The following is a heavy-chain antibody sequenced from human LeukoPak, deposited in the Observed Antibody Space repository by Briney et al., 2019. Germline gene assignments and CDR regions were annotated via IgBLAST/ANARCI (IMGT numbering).Heavy chain of an antibody. V-gene: IGHV1-2*02. CDR2: INPNSGVT. CDR1: GYTFSGFY. Sequence: ASVKVSCKASGYTFSGFYIHWVRQAPGQGLEWMGWINPNSGVTNYAQKFQGRVTMTRDTSTSTVYMELSSLRSEDTAVYYCARGPMAWGQGTLVTVSS. J-gene: IGHJ5*02. CDR3: ARGPMA.